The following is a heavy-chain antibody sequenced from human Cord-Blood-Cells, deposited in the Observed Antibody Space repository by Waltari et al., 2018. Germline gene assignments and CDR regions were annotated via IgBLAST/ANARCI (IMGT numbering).Heavy chain of an antibody. V-gene: IGHV4-31*03. CDR1: GGSFSSGGYY. CDR3: AREIIYGSGSYDY. CDR2: IYYSGST. Sequence: QVQLQESGPGLVKPSQTLSLTCPVSGGSFSSGGYYWSWIRQHPGKGLEWIGYIYYSGSTSYNPSLKSRVTISVDTSKNQFSLKLSSVTAADTAVYYCAREIIYGSGSYDYWGQGTLVTVSS. D-gene: IGHD3-10*01. J-gene: IGHJ4*02.